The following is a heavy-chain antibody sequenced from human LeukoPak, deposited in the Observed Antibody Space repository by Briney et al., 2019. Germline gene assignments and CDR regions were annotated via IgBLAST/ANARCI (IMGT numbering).Heavy chain of an antibody. Sequence: PSETLSLTCTVPGGSISSYYWSWIRQPPGKGLEWIGYIYYSGSTNYNPSLKSRVTISVDTSKNQFSLKLSSVTAADTAVYYCARSTHGGWFDPWGQGTLVTVSS. CDR1: GGSISSYY. CDR2: IYYSGST. CDR3: ARSTHGGWFDP. J-gene: IGHJ5*02. V-gene: IGHV4-59*01. D-gene: IGHD3-10*01.